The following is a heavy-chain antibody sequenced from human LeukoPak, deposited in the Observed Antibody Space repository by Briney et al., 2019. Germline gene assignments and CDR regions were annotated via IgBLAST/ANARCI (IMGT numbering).Heavy chain of an antibody. V-gene: IGHV3-7*04. CDR1: GFIFSSYW. J-gene: IGHJ4*02. CDR3: GRAYNSCDSYYLRY. CDR2: IKQDGSEK. D-gene: IGHD3-22*01. Sequence: PGGSLRLSCAASGFIFSSYWMSWVRQAPGKGLEWVANIKQDGSEKWYVDSVKGRFTISRDNAKNSLYLQMNSLRAEDTAVYYCGRAYNSCDSYYLRYWGQGTLVTVSS.